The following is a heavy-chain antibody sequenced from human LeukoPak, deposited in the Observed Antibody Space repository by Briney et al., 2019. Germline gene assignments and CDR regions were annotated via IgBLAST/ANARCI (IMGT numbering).Heavy chain of an antibody. V-gene: IGHV3-48*03. D-gene: IGHD5-18*01. CDR3: AREGKDSSFDY. CDR1: GFTSSSYE. J-gene: IGHJ4*02. Sequence: GGSLRLSCAASGFTSSSYEMNWVRRAPGKGLEWVSYISSSGSTIYYADSVKGRFTLSRDNAKNSLFLQMNTLRAEDTAVYYCAREGKDSSFDYWGQGTLVTVSS. CDR2: ISSSGSTI.